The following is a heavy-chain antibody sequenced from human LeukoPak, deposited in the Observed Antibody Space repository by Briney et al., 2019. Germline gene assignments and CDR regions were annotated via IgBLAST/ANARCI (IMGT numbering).Heavy chain of an antibody. CDR1: GGSISSYY. CDR2: IYYSGST. V-gene: IGHV4-59*01. CDR3: ARGGYYDSSGLYGMDV. J-gene: IGHJ6*02. Sequence: PSETLSLTCTISGGSISSYYWSWIRQPPGKGLEWIGYIYYSGSTNYNPSLKSRVTISVDTSKNQFSLKLSSVTAADTAVYYCARGGYYDSSGLYGMDVWGQGTTVTVSS. D-gene: IGHD3-22*01.